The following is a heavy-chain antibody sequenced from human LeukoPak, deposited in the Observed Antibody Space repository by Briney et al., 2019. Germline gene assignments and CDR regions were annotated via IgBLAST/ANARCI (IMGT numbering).Heavy chain of an antibody. J-gene: IGHJ4*02. CDR2: ISRTSAYI. CDR1: GFTFSDYA. CDR3: ARDERRYCPDSSCYPGDY. D-gene: IGHD2-8*02. V-gene: IGHV3-21*01. Sequence: GGSLRLSCAASGFTFSDYAMKWVRQAPGKGLEWVSAISRTSAYIYYSDTVRGRFTISRDNAKNSVYLQMDSLRAEDTAVYYCARDERRYCPDSSCYPGDYWGQGTLVTVSS.